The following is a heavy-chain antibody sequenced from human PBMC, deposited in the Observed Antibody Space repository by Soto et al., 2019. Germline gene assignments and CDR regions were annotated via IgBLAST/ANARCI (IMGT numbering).Heavy chain of an antibody. D-gene: IGHD3-16*02. V-gene: IGHV3-30*18. CDR2: ISYDGSNK. Sequence: QVQLVESGGGVVQPGRSLRLSCAASGFTFSSYGMHWVRQAPGKGLEWVAVISYDGSNKYYADSVKGRFTISRDNSKNTLYLQMNSLRAEDTAMYYCAKDMITFGGVIVPDYWGQGTLVTVSS. CDR3: AKDMITFGGVIVPDY. CDR1: GFTFSSYG. J-gene: IGHJ4*02.